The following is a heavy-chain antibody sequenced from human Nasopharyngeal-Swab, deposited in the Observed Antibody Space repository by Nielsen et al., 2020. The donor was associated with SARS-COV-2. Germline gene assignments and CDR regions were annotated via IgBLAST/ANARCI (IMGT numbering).Heavy chain of an antibody. CDR3: ATPIKPLAEIKY. J-gene: IGHJ4*02. CDR1: GYTFTSYY. Sequence: ASVKVSCKASGYTFTSYYMHWVRQAPGQGLEWIGIINPSGGSTSYAQKFQGRVTMTRDTSTSTVYMELSSLRSEDTAVYYCATPIKPLAEIKYWGQGTLVTVSS. CDR2: INPSGGST. D-gene: IGHD6-19*01. V-gene: IGHV1-46*01.